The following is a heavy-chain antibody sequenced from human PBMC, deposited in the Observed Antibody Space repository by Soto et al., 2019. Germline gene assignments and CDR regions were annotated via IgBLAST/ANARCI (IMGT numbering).Heavy chain of an antibody. V-gene: IGHV6-1*01. J-gene: IGHJ4*02. CDR1: GDSVSSNSAS. CDR3: ARRVNCFDY. Sequence: QVQLQQSGPGLVKPSQTLSLTCAISGDSVSSNSASWNWIRQSPSRGLEWLGRTYYRSKWYNDYAVSVXXRXTXXPDTSKHQFSLQLNSVTPDDTAVYYCARRVNCFDYWGQGTLVTVSS. CDR2: TYYRSKWYN.